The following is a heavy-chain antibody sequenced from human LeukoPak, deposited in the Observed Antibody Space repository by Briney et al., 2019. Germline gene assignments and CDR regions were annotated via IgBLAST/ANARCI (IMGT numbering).Heavy chain of an antibody. V-gene: IGHV1-18*01. CDR3: ATYRSSEYFQH. CDR2: ISAYNGNT. CDR1: GYTFTSYG. D-gene: IGHD6-6*01. J-gene: IGHJ1*01. Sequence: ASVKVSCKASGYTFTSYGISWVRQAPGQGLEWMGWISAYNGNTNYAQKFQGRVTMTTDTSTSTAYMELRSLRSDDTAVYYCATYRSSEYFQHWGQGTLVTVSS.